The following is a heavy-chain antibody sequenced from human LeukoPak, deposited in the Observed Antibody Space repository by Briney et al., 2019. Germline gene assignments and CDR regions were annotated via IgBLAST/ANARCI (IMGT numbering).Heavy chain of an antibody. CDR2: ISSSGSTI. CDR1: GFTFSSYW. D-gene: IGHD6-13*01. V-gene: IGHV3-48*04. Sequence: PGGSLRLSCAASGFTFSSYWMSWVRQAPGKGLEWVSYISSSGSTIYYADSVKGRFTISRDNAKNSLYLQMNSLRAEDTAVYYCARGVSSSWYDAFDIWGQGTMVTVSS. J-gene: IGHJ3*02. CDR3: ARGVSSSWYDAFDI.